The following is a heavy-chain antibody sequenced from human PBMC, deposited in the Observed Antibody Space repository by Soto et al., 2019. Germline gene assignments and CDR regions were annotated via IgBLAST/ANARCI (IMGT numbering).Heavy chain of an antibody. CDR1: GYTFSGHW. J-gene: IGHJ3*02. CDR3: ARPRSMSSSGFDI. D-gene: IGHD1-26*01. V-gene: IGHV3-74*01. CDR2: ISPDGSVT. Sequence: ELQLVESGGGLVQPGGSLGLSCAASGYTFSGHWIHWVPQAPGQGPVGVSRISPDGSVTDYADFVEGRFTISRDNAKNTLYLQMSSLRAEDTAVYYCARPRSMSSSGFDIWGQGTMVIVSS.